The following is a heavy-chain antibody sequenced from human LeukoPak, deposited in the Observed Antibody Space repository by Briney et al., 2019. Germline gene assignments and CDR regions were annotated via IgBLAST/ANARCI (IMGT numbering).Heavy chain of an antibody. V-gene: IGHV4-39*07. CDR2: IYYSGST. J-gene: IGHJ5*02. CDR3: ARNVHVAGAYNWFDP. CDR1: GGSISSYY. D-gene: IGHD6-19*01. Sequence: SETLSLTCTVSGGSISSYYWGWIRQPPGKGLEWIGSIYYSGSTYYNPSLKSRVTISVDTSKNQFSLKLSSVTAADTAVYYCARNVHVAGAYNWFDPWGQGTLVTVSS.